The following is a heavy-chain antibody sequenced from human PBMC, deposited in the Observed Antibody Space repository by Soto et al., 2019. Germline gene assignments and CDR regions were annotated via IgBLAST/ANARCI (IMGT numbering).Heavy chain of an antibody. J-gene: IGHJ5*02. CDR2: ISYDGSNK. Sequence: LRLSCAASGFTFSSYGMHWVRQAPGKGLEWVAVISYDGSNKYYADSVKGRFTISRDNSKNTLYLQMNSLRAEDTAVYYCAKDRGYSSFVSHWFDPWGQGTLVTVSS. D-gene: IGHD6-13*01. V-gene: IGHV3-30*18. CDR1: GFTFSSYG. CDR3: AKDRGYSSFVSHWFDP.